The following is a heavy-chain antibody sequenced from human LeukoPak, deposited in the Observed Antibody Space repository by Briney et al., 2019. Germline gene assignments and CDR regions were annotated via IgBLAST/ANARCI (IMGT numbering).Heavy chain of an antibody. CDR1: GFTFSNYA. V-gene: IGHV3-23*01. D-gene: IGHD5-24*01. Sequence: PGGSLRLSCAASGFTFSNYAMSWVRQAPGKGLEWVSVISGSGGSTYYADSVKGRFTISRDNSKNTLYLQMNSLRAEDTAVYYCAKDNASDMATAPFDYWGQGTLVTASS. J-gene: IGHJ4*02. CDR3: AKDNASDMATAPFDY. CDR2: ISGSGGST.